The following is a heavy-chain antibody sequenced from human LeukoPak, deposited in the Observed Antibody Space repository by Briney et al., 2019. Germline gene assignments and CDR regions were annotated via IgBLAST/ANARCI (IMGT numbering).Heavy chain of an antibody. Sequence: SETLSLTCAVYGGSFSGYYWSWIRQPPGKGLEWIGEINHSGSTNYNPSLKSRVTISVDTSKNQFSLKLGSVTAADTAVYYCAREAVAGTTLDYWGQGTLVTVSS. J-gene: IGHJ4*02. CDR3: AREAVAGTTLDY. V-gene: IGHV4-34*01. CDR2: INHSGST. CDR1: GGSFSGYY. D-gene: IGHD6-19*01.